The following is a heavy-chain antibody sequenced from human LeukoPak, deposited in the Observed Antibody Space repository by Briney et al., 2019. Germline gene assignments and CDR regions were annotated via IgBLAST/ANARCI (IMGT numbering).Heavy chain of an antibody. D-gene: IGHD5-18*01. J-gene: IGHJ6*03. CDR2: VYNSGST. CDR3: ARPRTAISGAYYYYYMDV. V-gene: IGHV4-59*08. CDR1: GGSISSHY. Sequence: SETLSLTCTVSGGSISSHYWSWIRQPPGKGLEWIGYVYNSGSTNYNPYLTSRVTISVDTSKNQFSLNLSSVTAADTAVYYCARPRTAISGAYYYYYMDVWGKGTTVTVSS.